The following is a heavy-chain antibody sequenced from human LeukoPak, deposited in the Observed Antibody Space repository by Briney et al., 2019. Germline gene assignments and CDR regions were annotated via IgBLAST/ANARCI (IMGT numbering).Heavy chain of an antibody. CDR3: ARGGYCSGGSCQGSWFDP. J-gene: IGHJ5*02. CDR2: ISAYNGNT. Sequence: ASVKVSCKASGYTFTSYGISWVRQAPGQGLEWMGWISAYNGNTNYAQKLQGRVTMTTDTSTSTAYMELRSLRSADTAVYYCARGGYCSGGSCQGSWFDPWGQGTLVTVSS. D-gene: IGHD2-15*01. CDR1: GYTFTSYG. V-gene: IGHV1-18*01.